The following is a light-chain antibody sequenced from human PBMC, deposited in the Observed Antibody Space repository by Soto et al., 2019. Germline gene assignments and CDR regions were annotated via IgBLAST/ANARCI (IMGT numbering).Light chain of an antibody. J-gene: IGKJ5*01. V-gene: IGKV3D-20*01. CDR1: ETVSSSY. CDR2: DSS. Sequence: EIVLTQSPGTLSLSPGERATLSCKASETVSSSYVAWYQQKPGLAPRLLIHDSSTRASGIPDRFSGSKSGTDFTLTIRGLEPEDVAVYYCQQYGNSPITFGQGTRLE. CDR3: QQYGNSPIT.